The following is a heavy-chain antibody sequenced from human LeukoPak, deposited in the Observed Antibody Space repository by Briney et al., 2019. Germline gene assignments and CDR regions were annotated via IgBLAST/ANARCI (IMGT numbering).Heavy chain of an antibody. CDR2: IYHSGST. CDR3: ASRITMIVVVITSPIDAFDI. Sequence: SETLSLTCTVSGYSISSGYYWGWIRQPPGKGLEWIGSIYHSGSTYYNPSLKGRVTISVDTSKNQFSLKLSSVTAADTAVYYCASRITMIVVVITSPIDAFDIWGQGTMVTVSS. V-gene: IGHV4-38-2*02. CDR1: GYSISSGYY. D-gene: IGHD3-22*01. J-gene: IGHJ3*02.